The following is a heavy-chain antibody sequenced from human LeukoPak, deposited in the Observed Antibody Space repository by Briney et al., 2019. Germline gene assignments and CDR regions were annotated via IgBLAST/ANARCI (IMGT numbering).Heavy chain of an antibody. V-gene: IGHV3-64D*06. D-gene: IGHD5-18*01. CDR1: GFTFSSYA. CDR3: VKSGYSYGFDY. CDR2: ISSNGGSA. Sequence: GGSLRVSCSASGFTFSSYAMHWVRQAPGKGLEYVSVISSNGGSAYYADSVKGRFTISRDNSKNTLYLQMSSLRTEDTAVYYCVKSGYSYGFDYWGQGALVTVS. J-gene: IGHJ4*02.